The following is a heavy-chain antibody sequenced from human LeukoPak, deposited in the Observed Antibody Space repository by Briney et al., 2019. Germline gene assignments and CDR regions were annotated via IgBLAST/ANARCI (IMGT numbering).Heavy chain of an antibody. Sequence: PSETLSLTCTVSGGSISSYSRSWIRQPPGKGLEWIGYIYYSGSTNYSPSLKSRVTISVDTSKNQFSLKLTSVTAADTAVYYCARDRSGIAVAEGWLDPWGQGTLVTVSS. D-gene: IGHD6-19*01. CDR3: ARDRSGIAVAEGWLDP. CDR1: GGSISSYS. J-gene: IGHJ5*02. V-gene: IGHV4-59*01. CDR2: IYYSGST.